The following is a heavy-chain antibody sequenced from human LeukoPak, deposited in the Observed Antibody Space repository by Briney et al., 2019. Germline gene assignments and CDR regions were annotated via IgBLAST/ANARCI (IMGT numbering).Heavy chain of an antibody. CDR3: ARDPGSGYEEHFDY. Sequence: GGSLRLSCAASGFVFSDYYMSWIRQAPGKGLEWVSYISSSGSTMYYTDSVKGRFTISRDNAKDSLYLQMNSLRAEDTAVYYCARDPGSGYEEHFDYWGQGTLVTVSS. D-gene: IGHD5-12*01. CDR1: GFVFSDYY. V-gene: IGHV3-11*01. J-gene: IGHJ4*02. CDR2: ISSSGSTM.